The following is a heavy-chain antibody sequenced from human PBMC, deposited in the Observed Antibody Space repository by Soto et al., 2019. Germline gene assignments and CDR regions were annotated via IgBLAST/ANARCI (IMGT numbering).Heavy chain of an antibody. CDR2: IYWDDDK. V-gene: IGHV2-5*02. CDR3: AYTYHFWSPEH. J-gene: IGHJ1*01. Sequence: QITLKESGPALVKPAQTLTLTCTFSGFSLTTNGAGVGWIRQPPGKALEWLGTIYWDDDKRYRPSLKNRLTLTKDTAKNQVVLTLTNVDPVDTATYDCAYTYHFWSPEHWGQGTPVTVSS. CDR1: GFSLTTNGAG. D-gene: IGHD3-3*01.